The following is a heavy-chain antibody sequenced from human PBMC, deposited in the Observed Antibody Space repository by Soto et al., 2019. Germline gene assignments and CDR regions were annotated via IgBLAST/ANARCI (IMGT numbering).Heavy chain of an antibody. V-gene: IGHV3-23*01. D-gene: IGHD5-18*01. J-gene: IGHJ6*02. CDR1: GFTFSSYA. Sequence: GGSLRLSCAASGFTFSSYAMSWVRQAPGKGLEWVSAISGSGGSTYYADSVKGRFTISRDNSKNTLYLQMNSLRAEDTAVYYCAKGPYSYCVYYYYGMDVWGQGTTVTVSS. CDR2: ISGSGGST. CDR3: AKGPYSYCVYYYYGMDV.